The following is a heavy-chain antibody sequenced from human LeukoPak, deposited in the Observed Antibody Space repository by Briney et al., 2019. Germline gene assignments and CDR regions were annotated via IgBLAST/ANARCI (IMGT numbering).Heavy chain of an antibody. J-gene: IGHJ4*02. CDR2: IYNTGST. CDR1: GGSISTYY. D-gene: IGHD6-19*01. CDR3: ARESYSSGCDY. V-gene: IGHV4-59*01. Sequence: SETLSLTCTVSGGSISTYYWSWIRQPPGKGLEWIGYIYNTGSTNYNPSLKSRVTISVDTSKNQFSLKLSSVTAADTAVYYCARESYSSGCDYWGQGTLVTVSS.